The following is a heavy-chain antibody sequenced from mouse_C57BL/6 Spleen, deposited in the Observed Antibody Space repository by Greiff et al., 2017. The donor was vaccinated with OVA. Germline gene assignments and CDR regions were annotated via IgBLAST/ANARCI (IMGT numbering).Heavy chain of an antibody. Sequence: EVQLQESGPGLVKPSQSLSLTCPVSGYSITSCYYWNLNRHFPGNKLEWMGYISYDGSNNYNPSLKNRISITRDTSKNQFFLKLNSVTTEDTATYYCARDRDLTGFDYWGQGTTLTVSS. CDR2: ISYDGSN. D-gene: IGHD4-1*01. J-gene: IGHJ2*01. CDR3: ARDRDLTGFDY. V-gene: IGHV3-6*01. CDR1: GYSITSCYY.